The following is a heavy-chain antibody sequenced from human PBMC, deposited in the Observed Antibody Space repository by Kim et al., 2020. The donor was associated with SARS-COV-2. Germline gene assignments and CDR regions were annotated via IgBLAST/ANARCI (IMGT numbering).Heavy chain of an antibody. CDR3: AKFNDFWSGRPQAFDI. CDR1: GFTFSSYG. J-gene: IGHJ3*02. V-gene: IGHV3-30*18. CDR2: ISYDGSNK. D-gene: IGHD3-3*01. Sequence: GGSLRLSCAASGFTFSSYGMHWVRQAPGKGLEWVAIISYDGSNKYYADSVKGRFTISRDNSKNTLYLQMSSLRAEDTAVYYCAKFNDFWSGRPQAFDIWGQGTMVTISS.